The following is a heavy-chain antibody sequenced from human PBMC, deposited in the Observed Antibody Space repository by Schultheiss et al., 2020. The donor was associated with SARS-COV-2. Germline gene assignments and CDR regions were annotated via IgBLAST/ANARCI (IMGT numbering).Heavy chain of an antibody. Sequence: SETLSLTCTVSGGSISSYYWSWIRQPPGKGLEWIGYIYYSGSTNYNPSLKSRVTISVDTSKNQFSLKLSSVTAADTAVYYCARLSDCSGGSCYFHYFDYWGQGTLVTVSS. CDR2: IYYSGST. V-gene: IGHV4-59*08. CDR3: ARLSDCSGGSCYFHYFDY. J-gene: IGHJ4*02. D-gene: IGHD2-15*01. CDR1: GGSISSYY.